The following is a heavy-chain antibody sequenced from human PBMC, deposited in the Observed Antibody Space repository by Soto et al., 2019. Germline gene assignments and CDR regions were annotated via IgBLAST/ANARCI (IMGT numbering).Heavy chain of an antibody. Sequence: QVQLVESGGGVVQPGRSLRLSCAASGFTFSSYAMHWVRQAPGKGLEWVAVISYDGSNKYYTDSVKGRFTISRDNSKNTLYLQMNSLRAEDTAVYYCARPLWRGDSDWGYFDLWGRGTLVTVSS. CDR3: ARPLWRGDSDWGYFDL. CDR1: GFTFSSYA. V-gene: IGHV3-30-3*01. J-gene: IGHJ2*01. CDR2: ISYDGSNK. D-gene: IGHD2-21*02.